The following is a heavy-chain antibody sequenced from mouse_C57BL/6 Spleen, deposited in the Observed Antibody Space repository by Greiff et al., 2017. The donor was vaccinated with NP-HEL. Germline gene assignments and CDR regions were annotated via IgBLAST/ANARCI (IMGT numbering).Heavy chain of an antibody. CDR3: ARPSYYSNYPFFDY. D-gene: IGHD2-5*01. CDR1: GFTFSSYG. V-gene: IGHV5-6*01. Sequence: EVQLVESGGDLVKPGGSLKLSCAASGFTFSSYGMSWVRQTPDKRLEWVATISSGGSYTYYPDSVKGRFTISRDNAKNTLYLQMSSLKSEDTAMYYCARPSYYSNYPFFDYWGQGTTLTVSS. J-gene: IGHJ2*01. CDR2: ISSGGSYT.